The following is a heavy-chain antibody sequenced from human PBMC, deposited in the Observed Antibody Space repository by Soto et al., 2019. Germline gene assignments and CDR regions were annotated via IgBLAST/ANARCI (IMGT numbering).Heavy chain of an antibody. V-gene: IGHV3-30*18. CDR3: AKEADILRYCSGGSCYWSNWFDP. D-gene: IGHD2-15*01. J-gene: IGHJ5*02. Sequence: QVQLVESGGGVVQPGRSLRLSCAASGFTFSSYGMHWVRQAPGKGLEWVAGISYDGSNKYYADSVKGRFTISRDNSKNTLYLQMNSLRAEDTAVYYCAKEADILRYCSGGSCYWSNWFDPWGQGTLVTVSS. CDR2: ISYDGSNK. CDR1: GFTFSSYG.